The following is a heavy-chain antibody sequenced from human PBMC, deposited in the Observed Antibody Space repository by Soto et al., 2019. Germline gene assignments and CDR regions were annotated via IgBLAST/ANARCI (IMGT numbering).Heavy chain of an antibody. J-gene: IGHJ5*02. D-gene: IGHD3-22*01. CDR1: GFSLSTSGVG. CDR3: AHSLIGYYYDSSVSNWFDP. V-gene: IGHV2-5*05. CDR2: IYWDDDK. Sequence: SGPTLVNPTQTLTLTCTFSGFSLSTSGVGVGWIRQPPGKALEWLALIYWDDDKRYGPSLKSRLTITKDTSKNQVVLTMTNMDPVDTATYYCAHSLIGYYYDSSVSNWFDPWGQGTLLPVSS.